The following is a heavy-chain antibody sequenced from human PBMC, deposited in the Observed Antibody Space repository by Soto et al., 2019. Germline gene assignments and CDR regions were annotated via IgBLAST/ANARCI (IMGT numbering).Heavy chain of an antibody. CDR1: GGSMSSSSYY. CDR2: MYFSGFYSGST. CDR3: ARGFDILTFGFCLDY. V-gene: IGHV4-39*01. D-gene: IGHD3-9*01. J-gene: IGHJ4*02. Sequence: ETLSLTCTVSGGSMSSSSYYWGWIRQPPGKGLEWIANMYFSGFYSGSTSYNPSLKSRVTISVDTSKNQFSLQVSSVTAADTAVYYCARGFDILTFGFCLDYWGQGTLVTVSS.